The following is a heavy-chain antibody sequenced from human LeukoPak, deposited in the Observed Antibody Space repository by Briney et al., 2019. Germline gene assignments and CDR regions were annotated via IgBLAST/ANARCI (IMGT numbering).Heavy chain of an antibody. CDR1: GFTFSSFW. CDR2: IKQDGSEK. J-gene: IGHJ4*02. D-gene: IGHD4-17*01. CDR3: ARGLRPDYGDSPLGY. Sequence: PGGSLRLSCAASGFTFSSFWMSWVRQAPGKGREWVANIKQDGSEKYYVDSVKGRFTISRDNAKNSLYLQMNGLRAEDTAVYYCARGLRPDYGDSPLGYWGQGTLVTVSS. V-gene: IGHV3-7*04.